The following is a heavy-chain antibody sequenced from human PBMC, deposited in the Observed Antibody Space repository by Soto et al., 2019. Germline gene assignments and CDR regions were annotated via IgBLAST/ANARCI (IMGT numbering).Heavy chain of an antibody. CDR2: IYYSGST. CDR1: GGSISSGGYY. Sequence: QVQLQESGPGLVKPSQTLSLTCTVSGGSISSGGYYWSWIRQHPGKGLEWIGYIYYSGSTYYNPSLKSRVTISADTSKNHFSLKLSSVTAADTAVYYCARVPGSGYHQLRGMAVWGQGTTVTVSS. V-gene: IGHV4-31*03. CDR3: ARVPGSGYHQLRGMAV. D-gene: IGHD3-22*01. J-gene: IGHJ6*02.